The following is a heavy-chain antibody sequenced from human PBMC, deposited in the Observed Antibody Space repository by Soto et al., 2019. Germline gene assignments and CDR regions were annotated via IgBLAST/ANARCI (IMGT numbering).Heavy chain of an antibody. D-gene: IGHD6-13*01. V-gene: IGHV3-23*01. CDR2: ISGGGDST. J-gene: IGHJ4*02. CDR3: AKDPGSNAYGGGVDY. CDR1: GFTLRSYA. Sequence: EVQLLESGGGLVQPGGSLRLSCAASGFTLRSYAMSWVRQAPGKGLQWVSAISGGGDSTYYADSVKGRFTISRDNSKNTLYLQLNNLRAEDPAVNYFAKDPGSNAYGGGVDYWGQGTLVTVSA.